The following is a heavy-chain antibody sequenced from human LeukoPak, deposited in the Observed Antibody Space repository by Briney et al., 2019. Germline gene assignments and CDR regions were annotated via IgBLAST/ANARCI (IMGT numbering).Heavy chain of an antibody. CDR3: ARCTASCYANAFDV. Sequence: PGASQSLSCGPCGFTLNINDTRCARQAPGKGREWGPAINGGGDATEYADSVKALFTISTDNSKNTLYLQMNSLRPEDTAVYYCARCTASCYANAFDVWGQGTLLTVSS. CDR1: GFTLNIND. V-gene: IGHV3-23*01. CDR2: INGGGDAT. J-gene: IGHJ3*01. D-gene: IGHD2-2*01.